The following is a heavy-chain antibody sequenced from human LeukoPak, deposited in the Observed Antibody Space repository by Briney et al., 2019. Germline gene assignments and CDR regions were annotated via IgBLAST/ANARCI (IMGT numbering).Heavy chain of an antibody. CDR2: MYYSGST. J-gene: IGHJ5*02. CDR3: ARPYYYDSRIDP. Sequence: SETLSLTCTVSGGSISSGDYYWSWIRQPPGKGLEWIAYMYYSGSTNYNPSLKSRVTMSADTSKNQLSLKLSSVTAADTAVYYCARPYYYDSRIDPWGQGILVTVSS. D-gene: IGHD3-22*01. V-gene: IGHV4-30-4*01. CDR1: GGSISSGDYY.